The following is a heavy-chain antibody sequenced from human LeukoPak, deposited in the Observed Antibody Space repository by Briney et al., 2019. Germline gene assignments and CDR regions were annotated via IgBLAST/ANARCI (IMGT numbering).Heavy chain of an antibody. CDR1: GGSFSGYY. J-gene: IGHJ6*03. CDR3: ARGRTMEAATSYYYYYYMDV. CDR2: INHSGST. Sequence: KPSETLSLTCAVYGGSFSGYYWSWIRQPPGKGLEWIVVINHSGSTNYSPSLKSRVTISVDTSKNQFSLKLSSVTAADTAVYYCARGRTMEAATSYYYYYYMDVWGKGTTVTVSS. D-gene: IGHD1-26*01. V-gene: IGHV4-34*01.